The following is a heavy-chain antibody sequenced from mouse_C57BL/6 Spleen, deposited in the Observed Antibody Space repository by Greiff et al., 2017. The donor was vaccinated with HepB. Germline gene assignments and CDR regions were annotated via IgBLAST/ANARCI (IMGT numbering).Heavy chain of an antibody. J-gene: IGHJ3*01. CDR3: ARGAELGFAY. Sequence: EVKLVESGPELVKPGASVKIPCKASGYTFTDYNMDWVKQSHGKSLEWIGDINPNNGGTIYNQKFKGKATLTVDKSSSTAYMELRSLTSEDTAVYYCARGAELGFAYWGQGTLVTVSA. D-gene: IGHD4-1*01. V-gene: IGHV1-18*01. CDR2: INPNNGGT. CDR1: GYTFTDYN.